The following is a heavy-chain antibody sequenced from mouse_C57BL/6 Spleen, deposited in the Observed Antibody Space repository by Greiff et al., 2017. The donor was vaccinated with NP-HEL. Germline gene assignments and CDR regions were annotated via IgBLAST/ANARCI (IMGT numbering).Heavy chain of an antibody. J-gene: IGHJ1*03. CDR1: GYAFSSSW. V-gene: IGHV1-82*01. CDR3: ARVYPLYWYFDV. D-gene: IGHD5-1*01. Sequence: QVQLQQSGPELVKPGASVKISCKASGYAFSSSWMTWVKQRPGKGLEWLGRFYPGDGDTTYNGKFKGKATLTADKSSSTASMQLSSLTSEDSAVYFCARVYPLYWYFDVWGTGTTVTVSS. CDR2: FYPGDGDT.